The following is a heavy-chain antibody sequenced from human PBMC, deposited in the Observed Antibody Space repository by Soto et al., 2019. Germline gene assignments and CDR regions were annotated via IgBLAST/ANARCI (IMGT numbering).Heavy chain of an antibody. D-gene: IGHD3-9*01. J-gene: IGHJ4*02. CDR3: ARQADYNILTGYFYYFDY. Sequence: PGESLKISCDSSGYSFTGYCIGLVLQMPGKGLEWMGIIYPGDSDARYSPSFQGQVTISVDTSINTAFLRWNSLTASDTAMYYCARQADYNILTGYFYYFDYWGQGSLVTVS. V-gene: IGHV5-51*01. CDR2: IYPGDSDA. CDR1: GYSFTGYC.